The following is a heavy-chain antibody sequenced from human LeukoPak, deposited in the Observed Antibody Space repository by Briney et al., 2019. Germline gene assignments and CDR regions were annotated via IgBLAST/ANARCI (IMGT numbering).Heavy chain of an antibody. CDR1: GYTFTSYD. CDR3: ARGTDTKPFWYFDL. D-gene: IGHD2-2*01. Sequence: ASVKVSCKASGYTFTSYDINWVRQATGQGLEWMGWMNPNSGNTGYAQKFQGRVTMTRNTSISTAYMELSSLRSEDTAVYYCARGTDTKPFWYFDLWGRGPLVTVSS. V-gene: IGHV1-8*01. J-gene: IGHJ2*01. CDR2: MNPNSGNT.